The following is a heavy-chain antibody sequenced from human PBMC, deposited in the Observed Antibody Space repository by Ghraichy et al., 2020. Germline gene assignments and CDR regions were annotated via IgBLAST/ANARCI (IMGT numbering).Heavy chain of an antibody. CDR2: VDQCGSS. D-gene: IGHD6-13*01. Sequence: SETLSLTCAVYGGSFSGFSWSWIRQPPGKGLEWIGEVDQCGSSNCDPSLKSRVTLSIDTSTTQFSLTLTPVTASDTAVYYCARAKRGQQLSWGQGALVTVSS. V-gene: IGHV4-34*01. CDR1: GGSFSGFS. CDR3: ARAKRGQQLS. J-gene: IGHJ5*02.